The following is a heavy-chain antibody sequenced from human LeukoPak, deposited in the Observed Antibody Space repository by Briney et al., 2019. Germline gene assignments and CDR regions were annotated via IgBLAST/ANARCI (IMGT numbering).Heavy chain of an antibody. CDR2: IYYSGST. J-gene: IGHJ3*02. CDR1: GGSISSGDYY. D-gene: IGHD3-22*01. Sequence: SETLSLTCTVSGGSISSGDYYWSWIRQPPGKGLEWIGYIYYSGSTYYNPSLKSRVTISVDTSKNQFSLKLSSVTAADTAVYYCARGEDYYDSSGYYYDAFDIWGQGTMVTVSS. V-gene: IGHV4-30-4*01. CDR3: ARGEDYYDSSGYYYDAFDI.